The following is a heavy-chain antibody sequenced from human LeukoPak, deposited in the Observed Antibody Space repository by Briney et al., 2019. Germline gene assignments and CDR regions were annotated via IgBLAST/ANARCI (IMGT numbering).Heavy chain of an antibody. CDR1: GYTFTGYY. V-gene: IGHV1-69*13. D-gene: IGHD5-12*01. Sequence: SVKVSCKASGYTFTGYYMHWVRQAPGQGLEWMGGIIPIFGTANYAQKFQGRVTITADESTSTAYMELSSLRSEDTAVYYCAREGGFEAYYYYGMDVWGQGTTVTVSS. CDR3: AREGGFEAYYYYGMDV. J-gene: IGHJ6*02. CDR2: IIPIFGTA.